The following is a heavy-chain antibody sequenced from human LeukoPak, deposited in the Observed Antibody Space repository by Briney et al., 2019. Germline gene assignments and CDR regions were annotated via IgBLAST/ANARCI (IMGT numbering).Heavy chain of an antibody. D-gene: IGHD3-16*01. V-gene: IGHV3-7*03. J-gene: IGHJ6*03. CDR2: IKQDGSEK. CDR1: GFTFSSYG. CDR3: ARAREEGDYYMDV. Sequence: GGSLRLSCAASGFTFSSYGMHWVRQAPGKGLEWVANIKQDGSEKYYVDSVKGRFTISRDNAKNSLYLQMNSLRAEDTAVYYCARAREEGDYYMDVWGKGTTVTVSS.